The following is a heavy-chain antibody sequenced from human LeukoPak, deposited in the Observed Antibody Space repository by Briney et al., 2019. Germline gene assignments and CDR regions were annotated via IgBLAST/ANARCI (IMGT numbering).Heavy chain of an antibody. V-gene: IGHV1-69*04. CDR1: GGTFSSYA. D-gene: IGHD6-13*01. J-gene: IGHJ3*02. CDR3: ARDIGAAGLIDAFDI. Sequence: SVKVSCKASGGTFSSYAISWVRQAPGQGLEGMGRIIPILGIANYAQKFQGRVTITADKSTSTAYMELSSLRSEDTAVYYCARDIGAAGLIDAFDIWGQGTMVTVSS. CDR2: IIPILGIA.